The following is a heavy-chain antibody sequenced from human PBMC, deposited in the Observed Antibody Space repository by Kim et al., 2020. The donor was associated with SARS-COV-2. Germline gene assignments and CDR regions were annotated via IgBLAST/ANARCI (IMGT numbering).Heavy chain of an antibody. CDR1: GLTFSSYG. V-gene: IGHV3-30*18. Sequence: GGSLRLSCAASGLTFSSYGMHWVRQAPGKGLEWVAAILYDGSNKYYADSVKGRFTISRDNSKNTLYLQMNSLRAEDTAVYYCAKGGGTTPNDHYYWGQRTLVTVSS. D-gene: IGHD1-1*01. CDR3: AKGGGTTPNDHYY. J-gene: IGHJ4*02. CDR2: ILYDGSNK.